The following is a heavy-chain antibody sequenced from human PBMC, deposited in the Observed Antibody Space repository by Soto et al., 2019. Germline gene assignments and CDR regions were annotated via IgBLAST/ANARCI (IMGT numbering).Heavy chain of an antibody. V-gene: IGHV1-24*01. Sequence: GASVKVSCKVSGYTLTELSMHWVRQAPGKGLEWMGGFDPEDGETIYAQKFQGRVTMTEDTSTDTAYMELSSLRSEDTAVYYCATDVQKRDKGDHSMGYGGQGPLVTVPS. CDR1: GYTLTELS. J-gene: IGHJ4*02. CDR2: FDPEDGET. CDR3: ATDVQKRDKGDHSMGY. D-gene: IGHD1-26*01.